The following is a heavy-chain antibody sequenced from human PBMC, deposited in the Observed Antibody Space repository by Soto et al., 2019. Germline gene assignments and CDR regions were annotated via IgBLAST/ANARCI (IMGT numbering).Heavy chain of an antibody. V-gene: IGHV3-30*18. CDR1: GFMFSGFG. CDR3: ANPSGYYFGLGSHDEASDM. D-gene: IGHD3-10*01. J-gene: IGHJ3*02. Sequence: HLVGSLRLSCAAAGFMFSGFGMHWVRQAPGXGLQWVAGISKDGSKKYYGDSVKGRFTISRDNSRKTLYLQMNGLRAEDTAVYYCANPSGYYFGLGSHDEASDMWGQGTVVTVS. CDR2: ISKDGSKK.